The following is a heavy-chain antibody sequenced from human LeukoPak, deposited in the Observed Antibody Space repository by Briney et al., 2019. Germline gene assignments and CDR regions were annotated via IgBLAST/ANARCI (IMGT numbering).Heavy chain of an antibody. CDR1: GGTFSSYA. V-gene: IGHV1-69*13. D-gene: IGHD5-18*01. J-gene: IGHJ6*02. CDR3: ASRQLWSKGVYYYGMDV. CDR2: IIPIFGTA. Sequence: ASVKVSCKASGGTFSSYAISWVRQAPGQGLEWMGGIIPIFGTANYAQKFQGRVTITADESTSTAYMELSSLRSEDTAVYYRASRQLWSKGVYYYGMDVWGQGTTVTVSS.